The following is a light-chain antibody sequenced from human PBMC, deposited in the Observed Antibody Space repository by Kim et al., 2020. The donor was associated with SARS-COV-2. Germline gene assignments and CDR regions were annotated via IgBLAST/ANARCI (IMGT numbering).Light chain of an antibody. CDR1: SIATRV. CDR2: YDT. J-gene: IGLJ2*01. Sequence: SYELTQPPSVSVAPGQAASIPCGGDSIATRVVHWYQQRPGQAPVLLIYYDTDRPSGIPERFSGSNSGNAATLTISRVEAGDEADYYCQVWDSSSVVFGGGTKLTVL. V-gene: IGLV3-21*04. CDR3: QVWDSSSVV.